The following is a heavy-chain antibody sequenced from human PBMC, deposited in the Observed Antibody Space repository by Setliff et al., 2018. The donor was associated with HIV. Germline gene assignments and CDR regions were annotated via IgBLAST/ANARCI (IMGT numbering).Heavy chain of an antibody. Sequence: SETLSLTCTVSGYSISSGYYWGWIRQPPGKGLEWIGSIYHSGSTYYNPSLKSRVTISVDTSKNRFSLKLSSVTAADTAVYYCARALGFGEFDYWGQGTLVTVSS. J-gene: IGHJ4*02. CDR2: IYHSGST. V-gene: IGHV4-38-2*02. D-gene: IGHD3-10*01. CDR1: GYSISSGYY. CDR3: ARALGFGEFDY.